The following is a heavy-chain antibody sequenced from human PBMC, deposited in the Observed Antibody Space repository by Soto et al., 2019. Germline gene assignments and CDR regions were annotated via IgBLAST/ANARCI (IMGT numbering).Heavy chain of an antibody. J-gene: IGHJ5*02. Sequence: DVQLLESGGGLVQPGGSLRLSCAASGFSFSSYAMVWVRQAPGKGLEWVSIMYSGGSAYYGDSVKGRVIISRDTSRNTLHLEMSSLRAEDTAVYYCARDQGCSGGNCYNYFAPWGQGTLVTVSS. D-gene: IGHD2-15*01. CDR2: MYSGGSA. V-gene: IGHV3-23*03. CDR3: ARDQGCSGGNCYNYFAP. CDR1: GFSFSSYA.